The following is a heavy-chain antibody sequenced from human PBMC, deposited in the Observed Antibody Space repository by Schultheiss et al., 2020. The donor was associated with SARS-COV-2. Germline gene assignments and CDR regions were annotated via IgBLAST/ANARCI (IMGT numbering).Heavy chain of an antibody. CDR2: IYTSGST. Sequence: SETLSLTCTVSGGSISSYYWSWIRQPPGKGLEWIGYIYTSGSTNYNPSLKSRVTMSVDTSKNQFSLKLSSVTAADTAVYYCARDQPRIAVADHYFDYWGQGTLVTVSS. CDR1: GGSISSYY. V-gene: IGHV4-4*08. CDR3: ARDQPRIAVADHYFDY. J-gene: IGHJ4*02. D-gene: IGHD6-19*01.